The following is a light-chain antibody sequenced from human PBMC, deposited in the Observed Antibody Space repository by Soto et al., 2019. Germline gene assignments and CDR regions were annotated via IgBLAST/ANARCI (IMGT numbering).Light chain of an antibody. V-gene: IGKV3-20*01. CDR2: GAS. J-gene: IGKJ5*01. CDR3: QQYSSSPIT. CDR1: QSVSSSY. Sequence: ELVLTQSPGTLSLSPGERATLSCRASQSVSSSYLAWYQQNPGQAPRLLIYGASSRATGIPDRFSGSGSGTEFTLTISSLQSEDFAVYYCQQYSSSPITFGQGTRLQIK.